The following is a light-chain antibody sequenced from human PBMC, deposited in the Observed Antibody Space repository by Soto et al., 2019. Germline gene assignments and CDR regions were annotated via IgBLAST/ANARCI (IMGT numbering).Light chain of an antibody. V-gene: IGKV2-28*01. J-gene: IGKJ2*01. CDR2: LGS. CDR3: MQALQSLRT. CDR1: QSLLASNGYNY. Sequence: DIVMTQSPLSLPVTPGEPASISCRSSQSLLASNGYNYLDWYVQKPGQSPQLLISLGSNRASGVPDNFSGSGSGTDFTLKIRRVEAEDVGVYYCMQALQSLRTFGQGTKLEIK.